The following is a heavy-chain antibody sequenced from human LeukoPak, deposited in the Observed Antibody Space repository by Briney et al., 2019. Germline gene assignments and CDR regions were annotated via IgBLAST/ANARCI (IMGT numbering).Heavy chain of an antibody. CDR2: INHSGST. V-gene: IGHV4-34*01. CDR1: GGSFSGYY. D-gene: IGHD3-10*01. CDR3: ARIAQTKRITMVRGVMRRIHNWFDP. J-gene: IGHJ5*02. Sequence: KPSETLSLTCAVYGGSFSGYYWSWIRQPPGKGLEWIGEINHSGSTNYNPSLKSRVTISVDTSKNQFSLKLSSVTAADTAVYYCARIAQTKRITMVRGVMRRIHNWFDPWGRGTLVTVSS.